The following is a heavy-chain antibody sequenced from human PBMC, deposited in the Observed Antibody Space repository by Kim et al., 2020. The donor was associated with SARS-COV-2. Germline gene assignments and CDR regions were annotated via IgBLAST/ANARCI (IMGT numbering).Heavy chain of an antibody. J-gene: IGHJ5*02. CDR1: GFTLTDYW. V-gene: IGHV3-7*01. CDR3: ARSPHTSIYNYFDP. D-gene: IGHD2-2*01. CDR2: IKEDAGEK. Sequence: GGSLRLSCAASGFTLTDYWMSWVRQSPERGLEWVASIKEDAGEKYYVDSVKGRFTISRDDAKNSLYLQMDSLRAEDTALYFCARSPHTSIYNYFDPWGQGTLVTVSS.